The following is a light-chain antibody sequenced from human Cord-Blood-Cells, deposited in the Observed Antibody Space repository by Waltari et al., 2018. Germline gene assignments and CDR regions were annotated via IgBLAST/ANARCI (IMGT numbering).Light chain of an antibody. J-gene: IGKJ2*03. V-gene: IGKV1-12*01. CDR1: EGISSW. Sequence: DIQMTQSPSSVSASVGDRVTITCRASEGISSWLAWYEQKQGKAPKLLIYAASSLQSGGPSRCSGSGAGTDFTLTSSSRQPEDFATYYCQQANSCPPSFGQGTKLEIK. CDR2: AAS. CDR3: QQANSCPPS.